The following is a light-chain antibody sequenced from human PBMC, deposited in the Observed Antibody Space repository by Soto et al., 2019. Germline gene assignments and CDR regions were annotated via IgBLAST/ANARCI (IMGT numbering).Light chain of an antibody. J-gene: IGLJ3*02. V-gene: IGLV2-23*02. CDR2: EVT. CDR1: SSDVGAYNV. Sequence: QSVLTQPASVSGSPGQSITISCTGTSSDVGAYNVVSWYQQHPGKVPKLIISEVTKRPSGVSDRFSGSKSGNTASLTISGLQSEDEADYYCCSYAGAFWVFGGGTKLTVL. CDR3: CSYAGAFWV.